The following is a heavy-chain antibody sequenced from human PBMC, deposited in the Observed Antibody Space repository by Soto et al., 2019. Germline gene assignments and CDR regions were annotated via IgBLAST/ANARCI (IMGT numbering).Heavy chain of an antibody. J-gene: IGHJ5*02. CDR1: GGSISSGSYH. Sequence: QLLLQESGPGLVKASETLSLTCTVSGGSISSGSYHWGWIRQAPGKGLEWIGNTHYSGSAYNNPSLKSRVTISVDTSNSQVSLRLSSVTAADTAIYYCARTANWLDPWGQGTLVTVSS. V-gene: IGHV4-39*01. CDR2: THYSGSA. CDR3: ARTANWLDP.